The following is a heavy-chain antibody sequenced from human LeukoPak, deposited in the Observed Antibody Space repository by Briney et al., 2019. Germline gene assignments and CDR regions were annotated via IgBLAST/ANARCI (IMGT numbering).Heavy chain of an antibody. CDR3: ARGGGLDV. CDR1: GFTFSSYW. V-gene: IGHV3-21*04. Sequence: PGGSLRLSCAASGFTFSSYWMNWVRRAPGKGLEWVSTIGGSNSDTYYADSMKGRFTISRDNAKNSLYLQMSNLRAEDTAVYFCARGGGLDVWGQGATVTVSS. D-gene: IGHD3-16*01. J-gene: IGHJ6*02. CDR2: IGGSNSDT.